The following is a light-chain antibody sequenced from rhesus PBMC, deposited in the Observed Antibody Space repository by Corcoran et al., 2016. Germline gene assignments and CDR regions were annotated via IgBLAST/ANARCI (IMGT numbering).Light chain of an antibody. CDR1: QGITND. CDR2: EAS. CDR3: QHYYSTPLT. J-gene: IGKJ4*01. Sequence: DIQMTQSPSSLSASVGDRVTITCRASQGITNDLAWYQQKPGETPKLLMYEASSLQSGIPSRFSGSGSGTDFTLTISSLQSEDFATYYCQHYYSTPLTFGGGTKVEIK. V-gene: IGKV1-25*01.